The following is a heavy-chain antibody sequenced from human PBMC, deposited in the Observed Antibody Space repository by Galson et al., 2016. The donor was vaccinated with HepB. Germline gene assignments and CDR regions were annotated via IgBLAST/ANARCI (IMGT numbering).Heavy chain of an antibody. D-gene: IGHD3-10*01. CDR3: ARFTSPMVRGVIRRGGSSGGISTRETEGIDS. J-gene: IGHJ4*02. V-gene: IGHV4-34*01. CDR1: GGSFSGYY. Sequence: ETLSLTCAVYGGSFSGYYWTWIRQPPGKGLEWIGEVNHCGRTDCNSSLKSRVTISVDTSKNQFSLKLRSVTAADTAVYYCARFTSPMVRGVIRRGGSSGGISTRETEGIDSWGQGTLVTVSS. CDR2: VNHCGRT.